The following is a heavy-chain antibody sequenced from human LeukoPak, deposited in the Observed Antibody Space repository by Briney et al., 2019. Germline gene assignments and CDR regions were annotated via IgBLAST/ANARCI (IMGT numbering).Heavy chain of an antibody. CDR2: IKPNSGGT. V-gene: IGHV1-2*02. J-gene: IGHJ1*01. Sequence: ASVRVSCKASGYNFIDYYIHWVRQAPGQGLEWLGWIKPNSGGTNYAQKFQGRVTMTRDTSLSTAYMELSSLRSDDTTMYYCARGQDAEYFQHWGQGTLVIVSS. CDR1: GYNFIDYY. CDR3: ARGQDAEYFQH.